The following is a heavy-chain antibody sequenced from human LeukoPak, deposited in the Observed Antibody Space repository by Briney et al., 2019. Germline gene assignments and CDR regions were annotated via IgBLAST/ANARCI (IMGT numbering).Heavy chain of an antibody. V-gene: IGHV3-74*01. J-gene: IGHJ4*02. CDR1: GFTFSSYW. Sequence: GGSLRLSCAASGFTFSSYWMHWVRQAPGKGLVWVSRINSDGSSTSYADSVKGRFTISRDNAKNTLYLQMNSLRAEDTAVYYCAKDFAPGARGLYFDYWGQGTLVTVSS. CDR3: AKDFAPGARGLYFDY. CDR2: INSDGSST. D-gene: IGHD3-10*01.